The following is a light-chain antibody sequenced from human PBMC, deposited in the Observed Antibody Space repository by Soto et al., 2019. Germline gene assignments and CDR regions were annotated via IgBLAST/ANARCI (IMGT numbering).Light chain of an antibody. CDR3: QPYDSLPYT. CDR1: QDISKY. J-gene: IGKJ2*01. V-gene: IGKV1-33*01. Sequence: DIQMTQSPSSLSASVGDRVTITCQASQDISKYLDWYQQKPGKAPKLLIYGASNLIRGVPSRYSGSGSGTDFTFTIRSLQTEDFAIYYCQPYDSLPYTFGQVTKVESK. CDR2: GAS.